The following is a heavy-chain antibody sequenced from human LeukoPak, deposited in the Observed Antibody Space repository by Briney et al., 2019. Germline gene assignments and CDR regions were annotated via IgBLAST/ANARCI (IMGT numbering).Heavy chain of an antibody. V-gene: IGHV4-59*01. CDR1: GGSISSYY. J-gene: IGHJ3*02. Sequence: SETLSLTCTVSGGSISSYYWSWIRQPPGKGLEWIGYIYYSGSTNYNPSLKSRVTISVDTSKNQFSLKLSSVTAADTAVYYCARGSDYDILTGPDAFDIWGQGTMVTVSS. CDR2: IYYSGST. D-gene: IGHD3-9*01. CDR3: ARGSDYDILTGPDAFDI.